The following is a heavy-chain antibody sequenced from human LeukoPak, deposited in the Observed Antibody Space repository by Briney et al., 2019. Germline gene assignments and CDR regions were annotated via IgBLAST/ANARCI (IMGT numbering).Heavy chain of an antibody. J-gene: IGHJ3*02. V-gene: IGHV1-8*01. CDR2: VNPNSGNT. CDR1: GYTFTSYD. CDR3: ARGLGATVTTVDAFDI. D-gene: IGHD4-17*01. Sequence: ASVKVSCKASGYTFTSYDINWVRQAHGPGQEWMGWVNPNSGNTGYAQKFQVRVTMTRNTSISTSYMELSSLRSEDTAVYYCARGLGATVTTVDAFDIWGQGTMVTVSS.